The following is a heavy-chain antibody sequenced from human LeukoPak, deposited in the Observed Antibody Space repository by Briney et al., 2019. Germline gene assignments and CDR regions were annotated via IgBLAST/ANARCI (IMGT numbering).Heavy chain of an antibody. D-gene: IGHD5-24*01. CDR1: GGSFSGYY. V-gene: IGHV4-34*01. CDR2: INHSGST. Sequence: SETLSLTCAVYGGSFSGYYWSWIRQPPGKGLEWIGEINHSGSTNYNPSLKSRVTISVDTSKNQFSLKLSSVTAADTAVYYCASQRWLQWYFDYWGQGTLVTVSS. J-gene: IGHJ4*02. CDR3: ASQRWLQWYFDY.